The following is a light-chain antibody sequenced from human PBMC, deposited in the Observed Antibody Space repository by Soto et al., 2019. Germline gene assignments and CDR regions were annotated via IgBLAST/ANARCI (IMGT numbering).Light chain of an antibody. V-gene: IGLV1-40*01. J-gene: IGLJ3*02. CDR3: QPYDNSLSASV. CDR1: SSNTGAGYD. CDR2: GNS. Sequence: QSVLTQPPSVSGAPGQRVTISCTGSSSNTGAGYDVHWYQHLPGTAPKLLIYGNSNRPSGVPDRFSGAKSGTSASLAITGLQAEDEAGYACQPYDNSLSASVFGSGTKLTVL.